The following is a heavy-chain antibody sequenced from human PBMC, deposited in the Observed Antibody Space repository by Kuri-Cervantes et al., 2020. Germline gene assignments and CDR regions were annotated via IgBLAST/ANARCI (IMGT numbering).Heavy chain of an antibody. CDR3: ANNGLRLQYYFDY. D-gene: IGHD5-12*01. J-gene: IGHJ4*02. V-gene: IGHV1-46*01. CDR2: INPSGGST. CDR1: GYTFTSYD. Sequence: ASVKVSCKASGYTFTSYDINWVRQATGQGLEWMGIINPSGGSTSYAQKFQGRVTMTRDTSTSTVYMELSSLRSEDTAVYYCANNGLRLQYYFDYWGQGTLVTVSS.